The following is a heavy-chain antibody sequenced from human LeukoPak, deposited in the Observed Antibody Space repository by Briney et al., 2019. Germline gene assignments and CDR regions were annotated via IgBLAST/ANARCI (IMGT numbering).Heavy chain of an antibody. CDR3: ARGSSMRDWFDL. CDR1: GGSISSYY. CDR2: IYYSGSP. V-gene: IGHV4-59*01. Sequence: SETLSLTCTVSGGSISSYYWSCLRQPPRKGLKWIGYIYYSGSPNYNPSHKSRVTISVDTSNTKFSLKLSSVTAADPAVYYCARGSSMRDWFDLWGQGTLVSVSS. D-gene: IGHD2-2*01. J-gene: IGHJ5*02.